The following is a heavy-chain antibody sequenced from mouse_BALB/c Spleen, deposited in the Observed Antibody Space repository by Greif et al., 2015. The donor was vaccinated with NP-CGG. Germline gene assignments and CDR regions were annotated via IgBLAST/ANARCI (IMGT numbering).Heavy chain of an antibody. CDR3: ARGGLRRDAMDY. V-gene: IGHV1-54*03. Sequence: QVQLQQSGAELVRPGTSVKVSCKASGYAFTNYLIEWVKQRPGQGLEWIGVINPGSGGTNYNEKFKGKATLAADKSSSTAYMQLSSLTSDDSAVYFCARGGLRRDAMDYWGQGTSVTVSS. CDR1: GYAFTNYL. CDR2: INPGSGGT. D-gene: IGHD2-4*01. J-gene: IGHJ4*01.